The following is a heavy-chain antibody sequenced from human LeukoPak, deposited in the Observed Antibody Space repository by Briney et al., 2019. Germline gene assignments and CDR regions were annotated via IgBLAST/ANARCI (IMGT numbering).Heavy chain of an antibody. J-gene: IGHJ4*02. V-gene: IGHV5-51*01. Sequence: GESLKISYRGSGYSFTSHWIGWVRQMPGKGLEWMAIIYAGDSGTRISPSFQGQVTISADKSISTAYLQWSSLKASDTAIYYCTRHIAAAGPDYWGQGTLVTASS. CDR3: TRHIAAAGPDY. CDR2: IYAGDSGT. CDR1: GYSFTSHW. D-gene: IGHD6-13*01.